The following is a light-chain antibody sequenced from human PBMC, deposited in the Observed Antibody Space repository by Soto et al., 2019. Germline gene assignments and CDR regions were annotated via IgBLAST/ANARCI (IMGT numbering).Light chain of an antibody. Sequence: DIQMTQSPSTLSASLGDRVTITCRASQTVNDWLAWYQHKPGKAPKPLIYDASSWESGVPDRFSGSGSGTDFILTISSLQPDDFAIYYCQQYNTYPKTFGQGTKVDNK. V-gene: IGKV1-5*01. J-gene: IGKJ1*01. CDR2: DAS. CDR1: QTVNDW. CDR3: QQYNTYPKT.